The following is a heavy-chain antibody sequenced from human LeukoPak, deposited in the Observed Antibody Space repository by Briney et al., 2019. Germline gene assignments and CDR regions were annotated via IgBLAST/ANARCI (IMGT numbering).Heavy chain of an antibody. CDR1: GFTFSSYA. CDR2: ISYDGSNK. Sequence: GRSLRLSCAASGFTFSSYAMHWVRQAPGKGLEWVAVISYDGSNKYYADSVKGRFTISRDNSKNTLYLQMNSLRAEDTAVYYCAKAVSGSYPETRHFDYWGQGSLVTVSS. V-gene: IGHV3-30*04. J-gene: IGHJ4*02. D-gene: IGHD1-26*01. CDR3: AKAVSGSYPETRHFDY.